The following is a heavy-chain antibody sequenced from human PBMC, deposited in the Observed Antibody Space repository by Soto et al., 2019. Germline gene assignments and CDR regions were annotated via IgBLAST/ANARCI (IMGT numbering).Heavy chain of an antibody. CDR3: ARDRRDGYNYYYYYGMDV. J-gene: IGHJ6*02. D-gene: IGHD5-12*01. CDR2: ISSSGSTI. V-gene: IGHV3-48*03. CDR1: GFTFSSYE. Sequence: GGSLRLSCAASGFTFSSYEMNWVRQAPGKGLEWVSYISSSGSTIYYADSVKGRFTISRDNAKNSLYLQMNSLRAEDTAVYYCARDRRDGYNYYYYYGMDVWGQGTTVTVSS.